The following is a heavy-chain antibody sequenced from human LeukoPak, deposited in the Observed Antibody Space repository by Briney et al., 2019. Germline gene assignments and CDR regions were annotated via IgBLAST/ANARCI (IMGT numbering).Heavy chain of an antibody. J-gene: IGHJ3*02. D-gene: IGHD6-13*01. V-gene: IGHV3-23*01. CDR1: GFTFSSYD. CDR3: ARDWPSEWQQLPDYDAVDI. CDR2: NYGSEGST. Sequence: GGSLRLSCAASGFTFSSYDMSWVRQPPGRGLQWVSTNYGSEGSTYYADSVMGRFTISRDKSKNTLYLQMNSLRAEDTAVYYCARDWPSEWQQLPDYDAVDIWGQGTMVTVCS.